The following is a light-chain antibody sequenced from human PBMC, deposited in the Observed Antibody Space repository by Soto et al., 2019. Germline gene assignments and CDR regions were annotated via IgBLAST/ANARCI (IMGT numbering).Light chain of an antibody. V-gene: IGKV3-11*01. CDR1: QSVSSS. CDR3: QQRYNWPLT. Sequence: ILLTQSPATLSLSPGERATLSCRASQSVSSSLAWYQQKPGQAPRLLIYGASNGAAGIPARFSGTGSGTDFTLTISSLEPDDFAVYYCQQRYNWPLTFGGGTKVDIK. CDR2: GAS. J-gene: IGKJ4*01.